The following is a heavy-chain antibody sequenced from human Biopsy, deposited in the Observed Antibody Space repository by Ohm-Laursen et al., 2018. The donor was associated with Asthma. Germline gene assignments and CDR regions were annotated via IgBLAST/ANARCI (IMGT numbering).Heavy chain of an antibody. CDR2: ISPIFGSS. CDR3: ARPSPNRAILYYYYHMDV. CDR1: GGMFGNYA. D-gene: IGHD3-3*02. J-gene: IGHJ6*02. V-gene: IGHV1-69*06. Sequence: SVKVSCKASGGMFGNYAISWVRQAPGLGLEWMGGISPIFGSSNYAQRFQGRVTITADIFTRTVYMELSGLRFDDTAIYYCARPSPNRAILYYYYHMDVWGQGTTVIVSS.